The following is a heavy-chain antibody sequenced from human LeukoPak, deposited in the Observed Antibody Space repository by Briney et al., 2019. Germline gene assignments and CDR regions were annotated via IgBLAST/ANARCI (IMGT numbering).Heavy chain of an antibody. V-gene: IGHV3-48*04. CDR2: ISNTGSVI. CDR3: ATGLDYGGHFNYYGMDV. CDR1: GSTFSSHT. D-gene: IGHD4-23*01. J-gene: IGHJ6*02. Sequence: PGGSLRLSCVASGSTFSSHTMNWVRQAPGKGLEWISYISNTGSVIYYADSVKGRFTISRDNAKNSLYLQMSSLRAEDTAVYYCATGLDYGGHFNYYGMDVWGQGTTVTVS.